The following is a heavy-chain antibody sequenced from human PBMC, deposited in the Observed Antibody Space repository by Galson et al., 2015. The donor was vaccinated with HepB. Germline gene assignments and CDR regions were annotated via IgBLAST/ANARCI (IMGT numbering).Heavy chain of an antibody. Sequence: SLRLSCAASGFTFDNYAMHWVRQAPGKGLEWVSSITWSGDNVDYADSVTGRFTISRDNAKKSLYLQMNSLRPEDTAFYYCAKDKLALPGLFDFWGQGTLVSVSS. CDR3: AKDKLALPGLFDF. J-gene: IGHJ4*02. CDR2: ITWSGDNV. CDR1: GFTFDNYA. D-gene: IGHD6-19*01. V-gene: IGHV3-9*01.